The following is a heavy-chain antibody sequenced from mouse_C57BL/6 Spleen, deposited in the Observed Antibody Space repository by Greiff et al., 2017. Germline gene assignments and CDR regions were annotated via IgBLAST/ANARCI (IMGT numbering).Heavy chain of an antibody. Sequence: VQLKQSGPVLARPGASVKMSCKTSGYTFTSSGMHWVKQRPGQGLEWIGAIGPGNSETCYTQKFKGKAIMTAVTSASTAYMEIRSLTNEDSAVDYCTSNYYYAMDYWGQGTSVTVSS. CDR2: IGPGNSET. CDR3: TSNYYYAMDY. D-gene: IGHD1-3*01. J-gene: IGHJ4*01. CDR1: GYTFTSSG. V-gene: IGHV1-5*01.